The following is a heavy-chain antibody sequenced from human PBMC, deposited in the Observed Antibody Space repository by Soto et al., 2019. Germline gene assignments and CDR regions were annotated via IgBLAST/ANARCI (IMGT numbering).Heavy chain of an antibody. V-gene: IGHV1-69*02. CDR2: IIPILGIA. Sequence: QVQLVQSGAEVKKPGSSVKVSCKASGGTFSSYTISWVRQAPGQGLEWMGRIIPILGIANYAQKFQGRVTINADKSTGSAYMELSRLRSEDTAVYYCGRVRSGYPTRGMDVCGQGTTVSVSS. J-gene: IGHJ6*02. CDR3: GRVRSGYPTRGMDV. CDR1: GGTFSSYT. D-gene: IGHD5-12*01.